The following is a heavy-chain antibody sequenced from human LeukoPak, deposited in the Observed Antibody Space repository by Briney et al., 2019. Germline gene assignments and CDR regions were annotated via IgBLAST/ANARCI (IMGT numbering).Heavy chain of an antibody. CDR1: GYTFTGYY. D-gene: IGHD4-17*01. Sequence: ASVKVSCKASGYTFTGYYMHWVRQAPGQGLEWMGWINPNSGGTYYAQKFQGRVTMTSDTSISTAYMELSRLRSDNTAVYYCARDLYGDPTTYYYYMDVWGKGTTVTISS. J-gene: IGHJ6*03. V-gene: IGHV1-2*02. CDR3: ARDLYGDPTTYYYYMDV. CDR2: INPNSGGT.